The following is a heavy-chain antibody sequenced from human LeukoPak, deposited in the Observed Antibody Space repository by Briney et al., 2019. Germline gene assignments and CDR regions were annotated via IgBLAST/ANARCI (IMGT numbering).Heavy chain of an antibody. Sequence: GGSLRLSCEASGFTFSRYTMNWVRQAPGKGLEWVSSISPTSIYIYYADSVRGRFTISRDTAKNALYLEMNSLRAEDTAVFDCARELLYGAAWGPCVLWGQGTMVTVSS. V-gene: IGHV3-21*01. CDR2: ISPTSIYI. J-gene: IGHJ3*01. CDR1: GFTFSRYT. D-gene: IGHD4/OR15-4a*01. CDR3: ARELLYGAAWGPCVL.